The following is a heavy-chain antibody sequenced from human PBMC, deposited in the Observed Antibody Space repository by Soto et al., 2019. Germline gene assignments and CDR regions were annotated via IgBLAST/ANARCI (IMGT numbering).Heavy chain of an antibody. Sequence: EVQLLESGGGLVQPGGSLRLSCAASGFTFSSYAMSWVRQAPGKGLEWVSAISGSGGSTYYADSVKGRFTISRDNSKKTLYLKMTSLRAEDTAVYYCAYSSTPFDSWGQGPLVTVSS. CDR1: GFTFSSYA. CDR3: AYSSTPFDS. D-gene: IGHD6-13*01. J-gene: IGHJ4*02. V-gene: IGHV3-23*01. CDR2: ISGSGGST.